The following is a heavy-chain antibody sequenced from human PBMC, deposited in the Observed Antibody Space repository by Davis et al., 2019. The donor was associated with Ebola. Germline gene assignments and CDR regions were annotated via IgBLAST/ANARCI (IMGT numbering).Heavy chain of an antibody. D-gene: IGHD6-13*01. V-gene: IGHV4-34*01. CDR2: INHSGST. J-gene: IGHJ6*04. Sequence: GSLRLSCAVYGGSFSGYYWSWIRQPPGKGLEWIGEINHSGSTNYNPSLKSRVTISVDTSKNQFSLKLSSVTAADTAVYYCARGEVAAAGTYAYYYYGMDVWGKGTTVTVSS. CDR3: ARGEVAAAGTYAYYYYGMDV. CDR1: GGSFSGYY.